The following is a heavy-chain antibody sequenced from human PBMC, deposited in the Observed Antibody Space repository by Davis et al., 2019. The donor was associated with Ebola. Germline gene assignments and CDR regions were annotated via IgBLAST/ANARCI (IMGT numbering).Heavy chain of an antibody. CDR1: GGSFSGYY. CDR3: ARGPSIRGFDY. V-gene: IGHV4-34*01. D-gene: IGHD6-6*01. Sequence: MPSETLSLTCAVYGGSFSGYYWSWIRQPPGKGLEWIGEINHSGSTNYNPSLKSRVTISVDTSKNQFSLKLSSVTAADTAVYYCARGPSIRGFDYWGQGTLVTVSS. J-gene: IGHJ4*02. CDR2: INHSGST.